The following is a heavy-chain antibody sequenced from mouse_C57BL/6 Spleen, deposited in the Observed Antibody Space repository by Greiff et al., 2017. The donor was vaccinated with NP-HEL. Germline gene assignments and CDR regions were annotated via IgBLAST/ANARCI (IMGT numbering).Heavy chain of an antibody. CDR2: IWSDGST. J-gene: IGHJ4*01. CDR1: GFSLTSYG. CDR3: ARHGGYYYGSSYAMDY. V-gene: IGHV2-6-1*01. Sequence: QVQLKESGPGLVAPSQSLSITCTVSGFSLTSYGVHWVRQPPGKGLEWLVVIWSDGSTTYNSALKSRLSISKDNSKSQVFLKMNSLQTDDTAMYYCARHGGYYYGSSYAMDYWGQGTSVTVSS. D-gene: IGHD1-1*01.